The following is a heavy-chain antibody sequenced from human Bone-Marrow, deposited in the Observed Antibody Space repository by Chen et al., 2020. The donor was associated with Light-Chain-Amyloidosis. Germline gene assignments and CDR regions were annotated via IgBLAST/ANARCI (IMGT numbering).Heavy chain of an antibody. J-gene: IGHJ4*02. CDR3: ARRRDGYNFDY. Sequence: GYTFPNYWIGWVRQMPGKGLEWMGVIYPDDSDARFSPSFEGQVTISADKSITTAYLQWRSLKASDTAMYYCARRRDGYNFDYWGQGTLVTVSS. V-gene: IGHV5-51*01. CDR2: IYPDDSDA. D-gene: IGHD5-12*01. CDR1: GYTFPNYW.